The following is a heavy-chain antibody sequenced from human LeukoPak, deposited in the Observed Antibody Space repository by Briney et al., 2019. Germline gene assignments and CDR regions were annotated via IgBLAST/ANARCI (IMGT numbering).Heavy chain of an antibody. V-gene: IGHV4-59*01. CDR3: ARAGPSDYDILTGYLPPGYFDY. CDR1: GGSISSYY. J-gene: IGHJ4*02. Sequence: SETLSLTCTVSGGSISSYYWSWIRQPPGKGLEWIGYIYYSGSTNYNPSLKSRVTISVDTSKNQFSLKLSSVTAADTAVYYCARAGPSDYDILTGYLPPGYFDYWAREPWSPSPQ. D-gene: IGHD3-9*01. CDR2: IYYSGST.